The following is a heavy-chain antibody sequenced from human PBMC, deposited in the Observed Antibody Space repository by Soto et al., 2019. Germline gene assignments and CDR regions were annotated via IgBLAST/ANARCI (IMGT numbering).Heavy chain of an antibody. D-gene: IGHD1-1*01. V-gene: IGHV6-1*01. CDR1: GDSASSNSAV. CDR2: TYYRSKWYN. CDR3: ARYIDFGY. Sequence: SQTLSLTCAISGDSASSNSAVWNWIRQSPSRGLEWLGRTYYRSKWYNEYAVSVKSRITINPDTSRNQISLQLNSVTPEDTAVYYCARYIDFGYWGRGTQVTVSS. J-gene: IGHJ4*02.